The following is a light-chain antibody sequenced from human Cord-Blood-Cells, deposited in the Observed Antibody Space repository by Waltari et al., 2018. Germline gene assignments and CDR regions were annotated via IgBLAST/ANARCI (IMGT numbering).Light chain of an antibody. CDR3: CSYAGSYTFEV. CDR1: SSDVGGYNY. V-gene: IGLV2-11*01. J-gene: IGLJ3*02. Sequence: QSALTQPRSVSGSPGQSVTISCTGTSSDVGGYNYVSWYKQHPGKAPKLMIYDVSKRPSGVPDRFSGSKSGNTASLTISGLQADDEADYYCCSYAGSYTFEVFGGGTKLTVL. CDR2: DVS.